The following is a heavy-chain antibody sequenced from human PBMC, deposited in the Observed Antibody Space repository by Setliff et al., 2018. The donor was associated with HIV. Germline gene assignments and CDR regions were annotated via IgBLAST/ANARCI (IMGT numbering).Heavy chain of an antibody. D-gene: IGHD1-26*01. J-gene: IGHJ5*02. CDR1: GDSINTHY. Sequence: PWETLSLTCTVSGDSINTHYWSWIRQPPGKGLEWIGCISHSGNTNFNPSLNSRVTISLDTSKNQFSLRLTSLTAADTAIYYCARSTVGAGASFPWGRGILVTVSS. CDR3: ARSTVGAGASFP. V-gene: IGHV4-59*11. CDR2: ISHSGNT.